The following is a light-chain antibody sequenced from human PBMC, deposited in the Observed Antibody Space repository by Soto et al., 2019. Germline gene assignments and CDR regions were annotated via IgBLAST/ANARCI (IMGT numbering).Light chain of an antibody. CDR1: ESIRNE. CDR3: QQSFTTPWT. CDR2: DTF. V-gene: IGKV1-39*01. J-gene: IGKJ1*01. Sequence: DIQMTQSPSSLSASLGDRVTITCRPSESIRNELNWFQQRPGKAPRLLIYDTFTLQSGVPSRFSGSVSETEFSLTISSLQAGDSAIYYCQQSFTTPWTVGQGTKVEI.